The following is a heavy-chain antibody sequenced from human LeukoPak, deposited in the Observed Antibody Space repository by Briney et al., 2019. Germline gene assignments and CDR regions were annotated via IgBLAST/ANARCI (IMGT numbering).Heavy chain of an antibody. Sequence: GGSLRLSCAASGFTFSSYGMHWVRQAPGKGLEWVAVISYDGSNKYYADSVKGRFTISRDNSKNTLYLQMNSLRAEDTAVYYCARGGGGDCYGLWGRGALVTVSS. V-gene: IGHV3-30*03. CDR1: GFTFSSYG. D-gene: IGHD2-21*02. CDR2: ISYDGSNK. CDR3: ARGGGGDCYGL. J-gene: IGHJ2*01.